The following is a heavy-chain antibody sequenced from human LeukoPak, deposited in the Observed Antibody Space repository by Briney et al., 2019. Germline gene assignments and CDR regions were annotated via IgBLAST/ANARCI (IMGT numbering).Heavy chain of an antibody. V-gene: IGHV4-59*01. CDR2: IYYSEST. CDR3: ARFYGSGSSIDY. Sequence: SETLSLTCTVSGGSISSYYWSWIRQPPGKGLEWIGYIYYSESTNYNPSLKSRVTISVDTSKNQFSLKLSSVTAADTAVYYCARFYGSGSSIDYWGQGTLVTVSS. D-gene: IGHD3-10*01. CDR1: GGSISSYY. J-gene: IGHJ4*02.